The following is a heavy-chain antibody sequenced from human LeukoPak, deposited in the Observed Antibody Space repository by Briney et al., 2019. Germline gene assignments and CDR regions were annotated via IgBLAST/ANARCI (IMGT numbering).Heavy chain of an antibody. CDR2: IRYDGSNK. D-gene: IGHD5-18*01. CDR3: AKAGTLDTAMVHFDL. CDR1: GFTFSSYG. V-gene: IGHV3-30*02. Sequence: PGGSLRLSCAASGFTFSSYGMHWVRQAPGKGLEWVAFIRYDGSNKYYADSVKGRFTISRDNSKNTLYLQMNSLRAEDTAVYYCAKAGTLDTAMVHFDLWGQGTLVTVSS. J-gene: IGHJ4*02.